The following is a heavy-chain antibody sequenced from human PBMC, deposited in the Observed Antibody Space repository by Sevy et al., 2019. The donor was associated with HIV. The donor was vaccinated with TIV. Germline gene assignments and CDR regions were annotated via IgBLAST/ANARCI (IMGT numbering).Heavy chain of an antibody. D-gene: IGHD1-1*01. V-gene: IGHV4-59*01. CDR3: ARDSTTRPRVLDY. J-gene: IGHJ4*02. CDR2: IYFTGNT. Sequence: SETLSLTCSVSGGSISSYFWTWVRQSPGKGLEWIGNIYFTGNTDYSPALKSRVILSLDTSKSQCSLTLKSGTAADTAIYFCARDSTTRPRVLDYWGQGTLVTVSS. CDR1: GGSISSYF.